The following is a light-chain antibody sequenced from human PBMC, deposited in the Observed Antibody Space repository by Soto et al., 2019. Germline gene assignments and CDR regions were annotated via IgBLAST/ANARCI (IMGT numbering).Light chain of an antibody. CDR1: KRISSS. CDR2: AAS. V-gene: IGKV1-39*01. Sequence: IRMTQSPSSMCGSXGDRVTICCRSRKRISSSLNGYQQKPGKAPKLXXYAASSLQSGGPSRFSGSGSGTDFTLTISSLQPEDFAAYYGQQSYSTPRTVGQGTKVDIK. CDR3: QQSYSTPRT. J-gene: IGKJ1*01.